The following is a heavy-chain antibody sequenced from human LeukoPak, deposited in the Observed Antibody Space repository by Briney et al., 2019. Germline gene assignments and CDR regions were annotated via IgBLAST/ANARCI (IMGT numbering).Heavy chain of an antibody. CDR2: ISYDGSNK. J-gene: IGHJ5*02. CDR1: GFTFSSYA. CDR3: ARGRGVTMVRGLKTNWFDP. Sequence: QSGGSLRLSCPASGFTFSSYAMHWVRQAPGKGLEWVAVISYDGSNKYYADSVKGRFTISRDNSKNTLYLQMNSLRAEDTAVYYCARGRGVTMVRGLKTNWFDPWGQGTLVTVSS. D-gene: IGHD3-10*01. V-gene: IGHV3-30*04.